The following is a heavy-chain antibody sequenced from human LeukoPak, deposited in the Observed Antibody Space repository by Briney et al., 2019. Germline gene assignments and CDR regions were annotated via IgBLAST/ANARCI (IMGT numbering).Heavy chain of an antibody. CDR2: IYSGGST. J-gene: IGHJ5*02. CDR1: GFTVSSNY. Sequence: GGSLRLSWAASGFTVSSNYMSWVRQAPGKGLEWVSVIYSGGSTYYADSVKGRFTISRDNSKNTLYLQMNSLRADDTAVYYCAKGGLVHRFDPWGQGTLVTVSS. V-gene: IGHV3-53*01. CDR3: AKGGLVHRFDP.